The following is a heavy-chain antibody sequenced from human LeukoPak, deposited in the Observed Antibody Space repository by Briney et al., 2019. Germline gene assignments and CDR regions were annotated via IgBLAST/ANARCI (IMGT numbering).Heavy chain of an antibody. D-gene: IGHD3-22*01. CDR3: AREGNYYDSSGYYPNWFDP. CDR2: IYSGGST. Sequence: PGGSLRLSCAASGFTVSSNYMTWVRQAPGKGLEWVSVIYSGGSTYYADSVKGRFTISRDNSKNTLYLQMNSLRAEDTAVYYCAREGNYYDSSGYYPNWFDPWGQGTLVTVSS. CDR1: GFTVSSNY. J-gene: IGHJ5*02. V-gene: IGHV3-53*01.